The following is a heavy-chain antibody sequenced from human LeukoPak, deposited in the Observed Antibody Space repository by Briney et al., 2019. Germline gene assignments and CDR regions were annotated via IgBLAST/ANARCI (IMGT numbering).Heavy chain of an antibody. J-gene: IGHJ5*02. CDR2: IYYSGST. Sequence: SETLSLTCTVSGGSISSSSYYWGWIRQPPGKGLEWIGSIYYSGSTYYNPSLKSRVTISVDTSKNQFSLKLSSVTAADTAVYYCAAARVVTGLDWFDPWGQGTLVTVSS. V-gene: IGHV4-39*07. D-gene: IGHD4-23*01. CDR3: AAARVVTGLDWFDP. CDR1: GGSISSSSYY.